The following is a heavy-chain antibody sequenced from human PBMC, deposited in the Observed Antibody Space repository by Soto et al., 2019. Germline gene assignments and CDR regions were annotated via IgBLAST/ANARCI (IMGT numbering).Heavy chain of an antibody. CDR2: TYYSGST. J-gene: IGHJ4*02. V-gene: IGHV4-59*08. D-gene: IGHD6-19*01. CDR1: GGSISSYY. CDR3: ARHYNSGWYGDFDY. Sequence: TSETLSLTCTVSGGSISSYYWSWIRQPPGKGLEWIGYTYYSGSTNYNPSLKSRVTISVDTSKNQFSLKLSSVTAADTAVYYCARHYNSGWYGDFDYWGQGTLVTVSS.